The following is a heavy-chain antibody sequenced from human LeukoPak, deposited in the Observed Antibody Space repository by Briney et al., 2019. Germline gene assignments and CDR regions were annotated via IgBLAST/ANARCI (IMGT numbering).Heavy chain of an antibody. CDR3: ARQDSLHTTTRQWDH. CDR1: GFTFSNDA. J-gene: IGHJ4*02. Sequence: GGSLRLSCAASGFTFSNDAMAWVRQAPGKGLEWVSAITGSAINVFYADSVKGRFTISRDNSKNTLYLQMSSLRAEDTAVYYCARQDSLHTTTRQWDHWGQGTLVTVSS. CDR2: ITGSAINV. V-gene: IGHV3-23*01. D-gene: IGHD1-14*01.